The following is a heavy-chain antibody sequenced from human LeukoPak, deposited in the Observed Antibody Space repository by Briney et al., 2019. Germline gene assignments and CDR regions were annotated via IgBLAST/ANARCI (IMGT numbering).Heavy chain of an antibody. J-gene: IGHJ3*02. CDR1: GYSFTSYW. D-gene: IGHD3-10*01. CDR2: IDPSDSYT. V-gene: IGHV5-10-1*01. CDR3: ARGWFGELIDI. Sequence: GESLKISCKGSGYSFTSYWISGVRQMPGKGLEWMARIDPSDSYTNYSPSFQGHVTISADKSISTAYLQWSSLKASDTAMYYCARGWFGELIDIWGQGTMVAVSS.